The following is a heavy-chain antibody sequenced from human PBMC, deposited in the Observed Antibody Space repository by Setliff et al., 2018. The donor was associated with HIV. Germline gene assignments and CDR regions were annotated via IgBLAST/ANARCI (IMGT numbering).Heavy chain of an antibody. V-gene: IGHV4-34*01. CDR1: GGSFSGYY. CDR2: INHSGST. Sequence: SETLSLTCAVYGGSFSGYYWSWIRQPPGKGLEWIGEINHSGSTNYNPSLKSRVTISVDTSKNQFPLKLSSVTAADTAVYYCARRGSGFFHYYYYMDVWGQGTTVTVSS. D-gene: IGHD3-10*01. CDR3: ARRGSGFFHYYYYMDV. J-gene: IGHJ6*03.